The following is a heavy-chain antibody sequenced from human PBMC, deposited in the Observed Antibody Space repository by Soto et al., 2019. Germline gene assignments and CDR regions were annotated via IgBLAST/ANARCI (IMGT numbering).Heavy chain of an antibody. J-gene: IGHJ4*02. V-gene: IGHV1-46*01. CDR2: INPSGGST. CDR1: GYTFTSYY. CDR3: ARDWFRDYAFRSGYYTFDY. D-gene: IGHD3-3*01. Sequence: ASVKVSCKASGYTFTSYYMHWVRQAPGQGLEWMGIINPSGGSTSYAQKFQGRVTMTRDTSTSTVYMELSSLRSEDTAVYYCARDWFRDYAFRSGYYTFDYWGQGNLVTVSS.